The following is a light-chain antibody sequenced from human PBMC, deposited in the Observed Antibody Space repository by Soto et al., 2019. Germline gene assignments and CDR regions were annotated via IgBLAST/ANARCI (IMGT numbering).Light chain of an antibody. V-gene: IGKV1-39*01. Sequence: DIQMTQSPSSLSASVGDRVTITCRASESISRHLNWYQQKPGKAPNLLIYAASTLQNGVPSRFSGSGSRTDFTLTISSLQPEDFATYYCQQSYSTLSLSFGQGTRLEIK. J-gene: IGKJ5*01. CDR1: ESISRH. CDR2: AAS. CDR3: QQSYSTLSLS.